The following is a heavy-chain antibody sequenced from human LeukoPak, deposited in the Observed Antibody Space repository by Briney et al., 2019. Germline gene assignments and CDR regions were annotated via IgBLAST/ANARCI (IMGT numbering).Heavy chain of an antibody. CDR3: ARDWRPYNPGYSSGWDY. J-gene: IGHJ4*02. V-gene: IGHV4-34*01. D-gene: IGHD6-19*01. CDR1: GGSFSGYY. Sequence: SETLSLTCGVYGGSFSGYYWSWIRQPPGKGLEWIGEINDSGRSNYKSSLKSRVTISEDTSKNQFSLKLSSVTAADTAVYYCARDWRPYNPGYSSGWDYWGQGTLVTVSS. CDR2: INDSGRS.